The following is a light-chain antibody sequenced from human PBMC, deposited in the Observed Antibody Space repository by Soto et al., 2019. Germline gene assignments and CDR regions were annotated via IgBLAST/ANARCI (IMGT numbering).Light chain of an antibody. Sequence: EIVLMQSPGTLSLSPGERATLSCRASQTVNNNYLAWYQQKPGQAPRLLIAGASSRATGIPDRFSGSGSGTDFTLTISRLEPEDFAVYYCQQYGTSPPLTFGGGTKVEIK. CDR2: GAS. CDR3: QQYGTSPPLT. J-gene: IGKJ4*01. V-gene: IGKV3-20*01. CDR1: QTVNNNY.